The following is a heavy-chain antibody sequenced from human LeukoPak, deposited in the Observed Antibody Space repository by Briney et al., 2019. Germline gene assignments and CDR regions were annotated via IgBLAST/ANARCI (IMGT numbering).Heavy chain of an antibody. CDR2: ISGSGGST. Sequence: GGSLRLSCAASGFTFSSYAMSWVRQAPGKGLERVSAISGSGGSTYYADSVKGRFTISRDNSKNTLYLQMNSLRAEDTAVYYCAKSPLLLWFGELLGCFDYWGQGTLVTVSS. D-gene: IGHD3-10*01. V-gene: IGHV3-23*01. CDR3: AKSPLLLWFGELLGCFDY. J-gene: IGHJ4*02. CDR1: GFTFSSYA.